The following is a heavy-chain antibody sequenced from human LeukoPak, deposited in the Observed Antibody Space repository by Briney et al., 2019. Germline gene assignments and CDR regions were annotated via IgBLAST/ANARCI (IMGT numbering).Heavy chain of an antibody. Sequence: PSETLSLTCAVYGGSFSGYYWSWIRQPPGKGLEWIGYIYYSGSTYYNPSLKSRVTISVDTSKNQFSLKLSSVTAADTAVYYCAREGYCSSTSCYISSWFDPWGQGTLVTVSS. J-gene: IGHJ5*02. D-gene: IGHD2-2*02. CDR2: IYYSGST. CDR3: AREGYCSSTSCYISSWFDP. V-gene: IGHV4-30-4*01. CDR1: GGSFSGYY.